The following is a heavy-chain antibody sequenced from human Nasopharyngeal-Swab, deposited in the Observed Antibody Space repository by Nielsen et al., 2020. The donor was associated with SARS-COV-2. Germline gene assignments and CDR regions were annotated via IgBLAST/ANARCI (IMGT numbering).Heavy chain of an antibody. V-gene: IGHV3-30*04. J-gene: IGHJ6*04. CDR2: TLHDGKKK. Sequence: GGSLRLSCVASGFSFNTYAIHWVRQAPGKGLEWVSVTLHDGKKKYYADSVRGRFTTSRDNSKNTVYLQLNSLTVEDTAVYYCSRDPSIAVAGRGLGMDVWGNGTTVTVSS. D-gene: IGHD6-19*01. CDR1: GFSFNTYA. CDR3: SRDPSIAVAGRGLGMDV.